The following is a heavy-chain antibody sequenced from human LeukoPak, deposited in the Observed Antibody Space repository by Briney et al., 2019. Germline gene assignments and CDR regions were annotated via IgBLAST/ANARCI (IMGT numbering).Heavy chain of an antibody. CDR2: ISADGDDK. D-gene: IGHD7-27*01. J-gene: IGHJ3*02. CDR1: GFTFSSDI. CDR3: AKRIPTGAIRGALDI. V-gene: IGHV3-30*18. Sequence: GGSLRLSCVPSGFTFSSDIMHSVRQAPGKGVEWVAVISADGDDKYYGDSVKGRFTISRDNSTNTLDLEMNRLRAEDTAVYYCAKRIPTGAIRGALDIGGQGTMVTVSS.